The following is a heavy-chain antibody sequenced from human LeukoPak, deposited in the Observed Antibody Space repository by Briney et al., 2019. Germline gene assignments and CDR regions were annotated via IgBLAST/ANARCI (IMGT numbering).Heavy chain of an antibody. CDR2: IKQDGSEK. Sequence: GGSLRLSCAASGFTFSSYWMSWVRQAPGKGLEWVANIKQDGSEKYYVDSVKGRFTISRDNAKNSLYLQMNSLRAEDTAVYYCARRSVAGTFYYYYYMDVWGKGTTVTVSS. D-gene: IGHD6-19*01. V-gene: IGHV3-7*01. J-gene: IGHJ6*03. CDR3: ARRSVAGTFYYYYYMDV. CDR1: GFTFSSYW.